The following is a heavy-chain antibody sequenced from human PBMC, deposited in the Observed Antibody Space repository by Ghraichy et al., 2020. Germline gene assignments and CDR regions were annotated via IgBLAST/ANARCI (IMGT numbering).Heavy chain of an antibody. J-gene: IGHJ2*01. CDR3: YGYSSGWYGFLGWYFDL. CDR2: IYYSGST. Sequence: SETLSLTCTVSGGSISSSSYYWGWIRQPPGKGLEWIGSIYYSGSTYYNPSLKSRVTISVDTSKNQFSLKLSSVTAADTAVYYCYGYSSGWYGFLGWYFDLWGRGTLVTVSS. CDR1: GGSISSSSYY. D-gene: IGHD6-19*01. V-gene: IGHV4-39*01.